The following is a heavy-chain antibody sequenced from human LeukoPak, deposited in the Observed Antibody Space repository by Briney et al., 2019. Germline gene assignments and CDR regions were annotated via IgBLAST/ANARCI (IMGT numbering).Heavy chain of an antibody. Sequence: ASVKVSCKASGYTFTGYYIHWVRQVPGQGLEWMGWINPNSGGTNYAQKFQGWVTMTRDTSISTAYMELSRLRSDDTAVYYCARGEGYTAMGLMDVWGKGTTVTVSS. J-gene: IGHJ6*04. CDR2: INPNSGGT. V-gene: IGHV1-2*04. CDR1: GYTFTGYY. CDR3: ARGEGYTAMGLMDV. D-gene: IGHD5-18*01.